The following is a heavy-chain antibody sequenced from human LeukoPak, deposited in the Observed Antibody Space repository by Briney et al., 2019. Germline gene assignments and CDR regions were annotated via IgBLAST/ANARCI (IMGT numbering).Heavy chain of an antibody. Sequence: SSETLSLTCTVSGGSMSPYHWGWIRQPPGKGLEWTGYIYYSGSTNYNPSLNSRVTISVDTSKNQFSLRLSSVTAADTAIYYCARAVSGRFDYWGHGTLVTVSS. V-gene: IGHV4-59*08. CDR1: GGSMSPYH. CDR2: IYYSGST. CDR3: ARAVSGRFDY. J-gene: IGHJ4*01. D-gene: IGHD6-19*01.